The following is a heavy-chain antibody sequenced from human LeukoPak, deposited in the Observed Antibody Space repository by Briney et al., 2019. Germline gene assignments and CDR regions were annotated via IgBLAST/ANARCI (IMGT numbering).Heavy chain of an antibody. CDR2: IYHSGGP. J-gene: IGHJ6*04. Sequence: PSETLSLTCAVSGYSIRSGSYWAWIRQPPGKGLEWIGSIYHSGGPYYNPSLKSRVTILVDTSKNQFSLKLSSVTAADTAMYYCARCTYSGSADDNFDLWGKGTTVTVSS. V-gene: IGHV4-38-2*01. CDR3: ARCTYSGSADDNFDL. CDR1: GYSIRSGSY. D-gene: IGHD1-26*01.